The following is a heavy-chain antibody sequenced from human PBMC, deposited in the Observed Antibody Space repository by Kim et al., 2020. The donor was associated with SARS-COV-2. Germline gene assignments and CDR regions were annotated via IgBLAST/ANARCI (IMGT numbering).Heavy chain of an antibody. J-gene: IGHJ6*02. Sequence: RSRPSLQGQVTISADKPISTAYLQWSSLKASDTAMYYCARVQPYYYGMDVWGQGTTVTVSS. D-gene: IGHD1-1*01. V-gene: IGHV5-51*04. CDR3: ARVQPYYYGMDV.